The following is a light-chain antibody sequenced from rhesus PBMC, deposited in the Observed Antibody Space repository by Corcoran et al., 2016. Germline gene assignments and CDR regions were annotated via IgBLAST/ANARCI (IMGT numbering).Light chain of an antibody. CDR3: QHGYGTPYS. J-gene: IGKJ2*01. CDR1: ENVNNY. Sequence: DIQMTQSPSSLSASVGDRVTITCRASENVNNYLNWYQQKPGKAPKRLIYKASTLQSGVPSRFSGSGFGTEYTFTISSLQPEDVATYYCQHGYGTPYSFGQGTKVEIK. V-gene: IGKV1-74*01. CDR2: KAS.